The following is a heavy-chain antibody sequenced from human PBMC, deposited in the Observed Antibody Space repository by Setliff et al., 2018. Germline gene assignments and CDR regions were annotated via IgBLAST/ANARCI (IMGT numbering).Heavy chain of an antibody. CDR1: GGSISSMSHY. D-gene: IGHD5-18*01. CDR3: VRDRTAYSYGLDV. CDR2: VHDNGET. V-gene: IGHV4-61*01. Sequence: PSETLSLTCTVSGGSISSMSHYWSWIRQAPGTGLEWIAYVHDNGETNQNPSLKSRVTISVDTSKNQFALNLTSVTAADTAVYYCVRDRTAYSYGLDVWGQGTTVTVSS. J-gene: IGHJ6*02.